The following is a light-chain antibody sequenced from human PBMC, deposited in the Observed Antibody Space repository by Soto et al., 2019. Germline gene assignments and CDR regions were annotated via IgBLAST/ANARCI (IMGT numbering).Light chain of an antibody. CDR2: GAS. V-gene: IGKV1-12*01. CDR3: QQANSFPIT. CDR1: QGIRTW. J-gene: IGKJ5*01. Sequence: DIQMTQSPSSVSAFVGDRVSITCRASQGIRTWLAWYQQKPGAAPNLLIYGASSLQSGVPSRFSGSGSGTYFTITISSLQPADSATYYCQQANSFPITFGQGTRLEIK.